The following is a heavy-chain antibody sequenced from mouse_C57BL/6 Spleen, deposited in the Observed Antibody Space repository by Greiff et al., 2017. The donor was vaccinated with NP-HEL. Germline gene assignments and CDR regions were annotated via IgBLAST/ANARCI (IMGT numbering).Heavy chain of an antibody. Sequence: EVQLQQSGPELVKPGASVKLSCKASGYYIKDYNMNWVKQSNEKSLEWIGGIDPKYGTTKYTQKFKGKATLTVDTSSNTAYLQLNSLTSEDSAVYYCARAYGSGPAWFAYWGQGTTLTVSS. CDR3: ARAYGSGPAWFAY. V-gene: IGHV14-2*01. J-gene: IGHJ2*01. D-gene: IGHD1-2*01. CDR1: GYYIKDYN. CDR2: IDPKYGTT.